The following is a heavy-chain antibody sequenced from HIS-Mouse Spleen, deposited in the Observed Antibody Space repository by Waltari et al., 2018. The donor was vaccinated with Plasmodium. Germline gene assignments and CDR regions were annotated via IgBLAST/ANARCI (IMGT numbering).Heavy chain of an antibody. V-gene: IGHV3-53*01. J-gene: IGHJ3*02. Sequence: EVQLVESGGGLIQPGGSLRLSCAASGFTVSSNYMSWVRQAPGTGVEWVAVVYGGGSTYYADSVKGRFTISRDNAKNTLYLQMNSLRAEDTAVYYCASKTTVTNHAFDIWGQGTMVTVSS. D-gene: IGHD4-17*01. CDR2: VYGGGST. CDR3: ASKTTVTNHAFDI. CDR1: GFTVSSNY.